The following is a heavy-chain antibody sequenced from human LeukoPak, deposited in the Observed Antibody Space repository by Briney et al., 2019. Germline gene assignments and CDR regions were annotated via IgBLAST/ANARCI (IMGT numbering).Heavy chain of an antibody. D-gene: IGHD6-13*01. CDR1: GGSISSYY. Sequence: SETLSLTCTVPGGSISSYYWSWIRQPAGKGLEWIGRIYTSGSTNYTPSLKSRVTMSVGTSKNQFSLKLSSVTAADTAVYYSARDLGYSSSWYYFDYWGQGTMVTVSS. CDR3: ARDLGYSSSWYYFDY. J-gene: IGHJ4*02. V-gene: IGHV4-4*07. CDR2: IYTSGST.